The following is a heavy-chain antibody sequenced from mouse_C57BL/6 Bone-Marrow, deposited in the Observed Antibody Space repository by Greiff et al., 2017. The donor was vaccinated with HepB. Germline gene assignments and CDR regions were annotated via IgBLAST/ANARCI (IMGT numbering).Heavy chain of an antibody. CDR3: ARWLQGMDY. V-gene: IGHV1-64*01. J-gene: IGHJ4*01. D-gene: IGHD2-2*01. CDR2: IHPNSGST. CDR1: GYTFTSYW. Sequence: QVQLKQSGAELVKPGASVKLSCKASGYTFTSYWMHWVKQRPGQGLEWIGMIHPNSGSTNYNEKFKSKATLTVDKSSSTAYMQLSSLTSEDSAVYYCARWLQGMDYWGQGTSVTVSS.